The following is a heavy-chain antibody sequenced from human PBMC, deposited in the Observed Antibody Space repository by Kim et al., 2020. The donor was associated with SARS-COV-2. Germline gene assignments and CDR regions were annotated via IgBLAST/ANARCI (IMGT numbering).Heavy chain of an antibody. CDR2: ISSSSSYI. D-gene: IGHD6-19*01. V-gene: IGHV3-21*04. CDR3: ASYAAAVYSSGWYQYYYGMDV. Sequence: GGSLRLSCAASGFTFSSYSMNWVRQAPGRGLEWVSSISSSSSYIYYADSVKGRFTISRDNAKNSLYLRMNSLRAEDTAVYYCASYAAAVYSSGWYQYYYGMDVWGQGTTVTVSS. CDR1: GFTFSSYS. J-gene: IGHJ6*02.